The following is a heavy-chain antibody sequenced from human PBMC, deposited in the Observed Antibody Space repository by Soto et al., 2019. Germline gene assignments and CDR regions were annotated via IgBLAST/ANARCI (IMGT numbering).Heavy chain of an antibody. D-gene: IGHD4-17*01. Sequence: ASVKVSCKASGYTFTSYDINWVRQATGQGLEWMGWMNPNSGNTGYAQKFQGRVTMTRNTSISTAYMELSSLRSEDTAVYYCAGVRYGDYRLAFSISGQGTMVTVSS. J-gene: IGHJ3*02. V-gene: IGHV1-8*01. CDR1: GYTFTSYD. CDR3: AGVRYGDYRLAFSI. CDR2: MNPNSGNT.